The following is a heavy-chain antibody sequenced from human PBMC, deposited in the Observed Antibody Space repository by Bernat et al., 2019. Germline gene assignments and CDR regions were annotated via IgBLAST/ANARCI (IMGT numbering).Heavy chain of an antibody. CDR2: IYYSGST. J-gene: IGHJ4*02. V-gene: IGHV4-31*03. CDR1: GGSINSGSCY. Sequence: QVQLQESGPGLVKPSQTLSLTCTVSGGSINSGSCYWSWIRQHPGKGLEWIGYIYYSGSTYYTPSLKSRVTISIDTSKNQFSLELSSVTAADTAVYYCVRGSSGWAFDNWGQGTLVTVSS. CDR3: VRGSSGWAFDN. D-gene: IGHD6-19*01.